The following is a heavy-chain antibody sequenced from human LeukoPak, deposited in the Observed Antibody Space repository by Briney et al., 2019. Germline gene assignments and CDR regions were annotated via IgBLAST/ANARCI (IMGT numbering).Heavy chain of an antibody. Sequence: ASVKVSCKSSGYTFTSYDINWVRQATGQGLELMGWMNPNSGNRGYAQKLQGRVTMTRNTSISTAYMELSSLRSEDTAVYYCARGRGSSGWYNAFDIWGQGTMVTVSS. CDR1: GYTFTSYD. CDR2: MNPNSGNR. D-gene: IGHD6-19*01. V-gene: IGHV1-8*01. CDR3: ARGRGSSGWYNAFDI. J-gene: IGHJ3*02.